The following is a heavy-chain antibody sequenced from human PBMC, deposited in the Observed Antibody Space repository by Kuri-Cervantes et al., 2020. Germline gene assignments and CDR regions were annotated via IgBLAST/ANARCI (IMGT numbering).Heavy chain of an antibody. CDR3: AREGVVGTSRNFFDS. CDR2: THHSGGT. Sequence: GSLRLSCAASGFTFSSYGMHWVRQPPGKGLEWIGETHHSGGTNYNPSLKSRVTISADTSKNQVSLNLRSVTAADTAVYYCAREGVVGTSRNFFDSWGQGTLVTVSS. CDR1: GFTFSSYG. D-gene: IGHD1-26*01. V-gene: IGHV4-4*02. J-gene: IGHJ4*02.